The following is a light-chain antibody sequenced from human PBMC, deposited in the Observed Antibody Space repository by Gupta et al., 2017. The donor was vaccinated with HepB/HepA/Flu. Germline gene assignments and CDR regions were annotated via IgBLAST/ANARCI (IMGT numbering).Light chain of an antibody. V-gene: IGLV3-25*03. CDR2: KDS. CDR3: QSADSSGTFAV. Sequence: SYELTQPPSVSVSPGQTARITCSGDALPKQYAYWYQQKPGQAPVLVIYKDSERPSGIPERFSGSSSGTTVTLTISGVQAEDEADYYCQSADSSGTFAVVGGGTQLTVL. CDR1: ALPKQY. J-gene: IGLJ7*01.